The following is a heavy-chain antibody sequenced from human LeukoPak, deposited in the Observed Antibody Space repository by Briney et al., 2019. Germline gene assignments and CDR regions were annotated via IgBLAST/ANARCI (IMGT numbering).Heavy chain of an antibody. CDR2: ISSSSSTI. Sequence: PGGSLRLSCAASGFTFSSYSMNWVRQAPGKGLEGVSYISSSSSTIYYADSVKGRFTISRDNAKNSLYLQMNSLRAEDTAVYYCARDTGTTRFDYWGQGTLVTVSS. CDR3: ARDTGTTRFDY. V-gene: IGHV3-48*01. CDR1: GFTFSSYS. J-gene: IGHJ4*02. D-gene: IGHD1/OR15-1a*01.